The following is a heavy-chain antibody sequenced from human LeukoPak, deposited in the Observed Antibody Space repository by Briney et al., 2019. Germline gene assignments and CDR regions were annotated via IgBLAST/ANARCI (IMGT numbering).Heavy chain of an antibody. CDR1: GGSISSYC. J-gene: IGHJ6*03. V-gene: IGHV4-4*07. Sequence: SETLSLTFTVSGGSISSYCWSWIRQPAGKGLEWIGRIYTSGSTNYNPSLKSRVTMSVDTSKNQFSLKLSSVTAADTAVYYCARDGPYSSGWYRDYYYMDVWGKGTTVTVSS. D-gene: IGHD6-19*01. CDR2: IYTSGST. CDR3: ARDGPYSSGWYRDYYYMDV.